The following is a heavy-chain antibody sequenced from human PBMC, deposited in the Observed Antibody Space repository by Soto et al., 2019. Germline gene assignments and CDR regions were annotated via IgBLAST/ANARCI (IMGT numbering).Heavy chain of an antibody. V-gene: IGHV4-34*01. D-gene: IGHD6-19*01. Sequence: QVQLQQWGAGLLKPSETLSLTCAVYGGSFSGYYWSWIRQPPGKGLEWIGEINHRGSTNYNPSLKSRVTISVDTSKTQFSLKLSSVTAADTAVYYCARGRQWLVLKHYYYYGMDVWGQGTTVTVSS. CDR1: GGSFSGYY. J-gene: IGHJ6*02. CDR3: ARGRQWLVLKHYYYYGMDV. CDR2: INHRGST.